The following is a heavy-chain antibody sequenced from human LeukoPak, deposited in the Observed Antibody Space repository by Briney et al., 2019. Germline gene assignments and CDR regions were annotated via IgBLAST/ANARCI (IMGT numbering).Heavy chain of an antibody. V-gene: IGHV1-18*01. CDR1: GYTFTSYG. J-gene: IGHJ6*03. CDR3: ARAGYCSGGSCFGGLYYYYYMDV. Sequence: ASVKVSCKASGYTFTSYGISWVRQAPGQGLEWMGWISAYNGNTNYAQKLQGRVTMTTDTSTSTAYMELRSLRSDDTAVYCCARAGYCSGGSCFGGLYYYYYMDVWGKGTTVTVSS. D-gene: IGHD2-15*01. CDR2: ISAYNGNT.